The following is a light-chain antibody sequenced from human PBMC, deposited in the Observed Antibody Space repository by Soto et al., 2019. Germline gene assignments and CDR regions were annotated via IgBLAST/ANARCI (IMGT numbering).Light chain of an antibody. CDR2: KAS. CDR3: QQYNSWT. CDR1: QSVSTW. V-gene: IGKV1-5*03. Sequence: DIQMNQSPSTLSASVGDRVTIICRASQSVSTWLAWYQQKPGKAPKLLIYKASNLESGVPSRFTGSGSGTEFTLTISSLQPDDFATYYCQQYNSWTFGQGTKVDIK. J-gene: IGKJ1*01.